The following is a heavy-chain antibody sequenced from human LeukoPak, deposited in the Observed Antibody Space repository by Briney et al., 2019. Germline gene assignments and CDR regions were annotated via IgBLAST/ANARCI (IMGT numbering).Heavy chain of an antibody. J-gene: IGHJ3*02. Sequence: ASVKVSCKASGYIFTRTGVNWVRQAPGQGLEWMGWISPYNDNTKYAQKFQGRVTVTTDTSTTTAYMDLRSLRSDDTAVYYCTRDHLAADGSDAFDIWGQGTMVTVSS. CDR3: TRDHLAADGSDAFDI. CDR2: ISPYNDNT. D-gene: IGHD6-13*01. CDR1: GYIFTRTG. V-gene: IGHV1-18*04.